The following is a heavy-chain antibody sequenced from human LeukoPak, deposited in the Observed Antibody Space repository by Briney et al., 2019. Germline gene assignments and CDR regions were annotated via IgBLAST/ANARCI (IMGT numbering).Heavy chain of an antibody. J-gene: IGHJ3*02. CDR2: ISSSSSYI. D-gene: IGHD6-13*01. CDR1: GFTFSSYS. CDR3: ARAQQLVRGAFDI. V-gene: IGHV3-21*01. Sequence: GGSLRLSCAASGFTFSSYSMSWVRQAPGKGLEWVSSISSSSSYIYYADSVKGRFTISRDNAKNSLYLQMNSLRAEDTAVYYCARAQQLVRGAFDIWGQGTMVTVSS.